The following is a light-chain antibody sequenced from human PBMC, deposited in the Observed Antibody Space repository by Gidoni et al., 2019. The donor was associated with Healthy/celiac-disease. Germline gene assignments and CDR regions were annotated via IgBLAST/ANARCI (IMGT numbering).Light chain of an antibody. CDR1: QSVSSY. CDR3: QQRSNWLIT. V-gene: IGKV3-11*01. Sequence: EIVLPKSPATLSLSPGERATLSCRASQSVSSYLAWYQQNPCQAPRLLIYDASNRATGIPAMVSGSGAGTDFTLTISSREPEDFAVYYCQQRSNWLITFGPGTKVDIK. J-gene: IGKJ3*01. CDR2: DAS.